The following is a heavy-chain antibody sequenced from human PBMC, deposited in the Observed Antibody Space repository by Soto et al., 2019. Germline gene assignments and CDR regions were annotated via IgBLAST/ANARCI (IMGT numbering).Heavy chain of an antibody. V-gene: IGHV3-33*01. Sequence: GGSLRLSCAASGFTFSSYGMHWVRQAPGKGLEWVAVIWYDGSNKYYADSVKGRFTISRDNSKNTLYLQMNSLRAEDTAVYYCARASWFDIVVVVAAIDYWGQGTLVTVSS. D-gene: IGHD2-15*01. CDR1: GFTFSSYG. CDR3: ARASWFDIVVVVAAIDY. CDR2: IWYDGSNK. J-gene: IGHJ4*02.